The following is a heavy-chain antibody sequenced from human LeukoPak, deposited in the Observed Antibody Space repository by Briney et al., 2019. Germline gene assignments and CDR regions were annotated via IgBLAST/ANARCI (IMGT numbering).Heavy chain of an antibody. Sequence: SETLSLTCTVSGDSISSSNCYWGWIRQPPGKGLEWIGEINHSGSTNYNPSLKSRVTISVDTSKNQFSLKLSSVTAADTAVYYCTRVYSGSYAYWGQGTLVTVSS. J-gene: IGHJ4*02. CDR3: TRVYSGSYAY. D-gene: IGHD1-26*01. CDR1: GDSISSSNCY. CDR2: INHSGST. V-gene: IGHV4-39*07.